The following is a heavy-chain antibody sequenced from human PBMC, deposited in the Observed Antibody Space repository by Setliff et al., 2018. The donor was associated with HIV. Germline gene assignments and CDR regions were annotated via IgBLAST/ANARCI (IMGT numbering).Heavy chain of an antibody. J-gene: IGHJ4*02. D-gene: IGHD2-8*01. CDR3: AREKYGDKFDY. CDR1: GYNFTNYG. Sequence: ASVKVSCKASGYNFTNYGIGWVRQAPGQGLEYMGWISTHSDKTDYAQSVQGRVTMTIDTSTSTVYMELRSLRSDDTAMFYCAREKYGDKFDYWGQGTRVTVSS. V-gene: IGHV1-18*01. CDR2: ISTHSDKT.